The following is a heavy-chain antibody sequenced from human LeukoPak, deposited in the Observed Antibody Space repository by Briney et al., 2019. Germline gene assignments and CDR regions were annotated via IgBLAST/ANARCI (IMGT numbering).Heavy chain of an antibody. V-gene: IGHV3-48*03. D-gene: IGHD3-22*01. CDR1: GFTFSSYE. CDR3: ARGGSITLIHSAKGYFDS. CDR2: ISSSGSTI. Sequence: GGSLRLSCAASGFTFSSYEMNWVRQAPGKGLEWVSYISSSGSTIYYADSVKGRFTISRDNAKNSLYLQMNSLRAEDTAVYYCARGGSITLIHSAKGYFDSWGQGTLVTVSS. J-gene: IGHJ4*02.